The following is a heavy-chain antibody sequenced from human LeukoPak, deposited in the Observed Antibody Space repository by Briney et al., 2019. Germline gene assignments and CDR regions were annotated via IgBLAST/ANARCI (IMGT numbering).Heavy chain of an antibody. CDR3: AKDHCSRGTCYYYYYMDV. J-gene: IGHJ6*03. CDR1: GFTFSHYG. V-gene: IGHV3-30*02. CDR2: IWSDGSDK. D-gene: IGHD2-15*01. Sequence: GGSLRLSCAASGFTFSHYGMHWVRQTPGAGLEWVAVIWSDGSDKYYADSVKGRFTISRDNSKNTVHLQMNSLRAEDTAVYYCAKDHCSRGTCYYYYYMDVWGKGTTVTVSS.